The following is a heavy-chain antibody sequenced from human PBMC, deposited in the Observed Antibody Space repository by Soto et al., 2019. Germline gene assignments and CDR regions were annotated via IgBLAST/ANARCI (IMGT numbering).Heavy chain of an antibody. CDR1: GYTFINYY. J-gene: IGHJ4*02. V-gene: IGHV1-2*02. Sequence: GASVKVSCKASGYTFINYYMHWVRQAPGQGVEWMGRISHNSGRTNYAQKFQGRVSMTWDTSLNTAYMELSSLMSEDTAVYYCARPPGYISDWYYFDLWGQGTQVTVSS. CDR2: ISHNSGRT. CDR3: ARPPGYISDWYYFDL. D-gene: IGHD3-9*01.